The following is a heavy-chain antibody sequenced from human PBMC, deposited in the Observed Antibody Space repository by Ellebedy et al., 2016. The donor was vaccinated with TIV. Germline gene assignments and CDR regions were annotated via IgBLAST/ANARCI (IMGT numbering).Heavy chain of an antibody. J-gene: IGHJ6*02. V-gene: IGHV1-69*05. CDR2: IMPIFGAP. Sequence: ASVKVSCXASGGTFSNHDVSWVRQAPGQGLGWMGGIMPIFGAPNYAPKFKGRVTISKDDSANTVFLLLSSLRSEDTAVYYCAGMVRGVIGYYYSMDVWGQGTTVTVSS. CDR1: GGTFSNHD. CDR3: AGMVRGVIGYYYSMDV. D-gene: IGHD3-10*01.